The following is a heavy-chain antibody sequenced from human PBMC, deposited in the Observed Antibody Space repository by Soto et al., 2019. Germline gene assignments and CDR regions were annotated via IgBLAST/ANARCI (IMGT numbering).Heavy chain of an antibody. V-gene: IGHV4-59*01. J-gene: IGHJ4*02. CDR1: GGSISSYY. CDR3: ARCADSGYDLHFDY. D-gene: IGHD5-12*01. Sequence: QVQLQESGPGLVKPSETLSLTCTVSGGSISSYYWSWIRQPPGKGLEWIGYIYYSGSTNYNPSLKSRVTISVDTSKNQFSLKLSSVTAADTAVYYWARCADSGYDLHFDYWGQGTLVTVSS. CDR2: IYYSGST.